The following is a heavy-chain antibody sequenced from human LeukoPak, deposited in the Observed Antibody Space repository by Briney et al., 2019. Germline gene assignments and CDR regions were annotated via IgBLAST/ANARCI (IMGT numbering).Heavy chain of an antibody. D-gene: IGHD6-13*01. V-gene: IGHV3-21*01. CDR3: ARVGALSSSWLLY. J-gene: IGHJ4*02. Sequence: GGSLRLSCAASGFTFSSYSMNWVRQAPGKGLEWVSSISSSSSYIYYADSVKGRFTISRDNAKNSLYLQMNSLRAEDTAVYYCARVGALSSSWLLYWGQGTLVTVSS. CDR1: GFTFSSYS. CDR2: ISSSSSYI.